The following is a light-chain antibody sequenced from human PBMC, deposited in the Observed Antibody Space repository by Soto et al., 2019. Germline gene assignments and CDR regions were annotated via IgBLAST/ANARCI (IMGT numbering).Light chain of an antibody. CDR3: LQRSNWWT. CDR1: QSVSSY. V-gene: IGKV3-11*01. Sequence: EIVLTQSPATLSLSPGERATRSCRASQSVSSYLAWYQQKPGQAPRLLIYDASNRATGIPARFSGSGSGTDFTLTISSLEPEDFAVYYCLQRSNWWTFGQGTKVEIK. CDR2: DAS. J-gene: IGKJ1*01.